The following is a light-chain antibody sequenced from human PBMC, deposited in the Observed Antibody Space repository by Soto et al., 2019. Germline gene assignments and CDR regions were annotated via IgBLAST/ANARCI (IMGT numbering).Light chain of an antibody. CDR1: LSLVYSDGNTY. CDR3: MQGTHWPPNT. CDR2: KVS. J-gene: IGKJ2*01. Sequence: DVVMTQSPLSLPVTLGQPASISCRSSLSLVYSDGNTYLSWFQQRPGQSPRRLIHKVSDRDSGVPDRFSGSGSGTDFILKISRVEAEDVGVYYCMQGTHWPPNTFGQGTKLEIK. V-gene: IGKV2-30*01.